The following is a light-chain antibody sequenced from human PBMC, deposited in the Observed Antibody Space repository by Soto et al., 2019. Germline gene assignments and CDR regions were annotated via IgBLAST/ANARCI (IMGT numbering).Light chain of an antibody. Sequence: DIQRTQSPSTLSCSVGARVTITCRASQTISSWLAWYQQKPGKAPKLLIYKASTLKSGVPSRFSGSGSGTEFTLTISSLQPDDFAPYYCQHSTSYSEAFGQVAKVDIK. CDR3: QHSTSYSEA. CDR2: KAS. CDR1: QTISSW. J-gene: IGKJ1*01. V-gene: IGKV1-5*03.